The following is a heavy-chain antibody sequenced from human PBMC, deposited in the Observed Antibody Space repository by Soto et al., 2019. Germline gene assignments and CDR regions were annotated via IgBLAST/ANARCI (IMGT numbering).Heavy chain of an antibody. CDR1: GFTFSSYA. Sequence: QVQLVESGEGVVRPGRSLRLSGAASGFTFSSYAMHWVRQAPGKGLEWVAVISYDGSNKYYADSVKGRFTISRDNSKNTLYLQMNSLRAEDTAVYYCARDRGTYYFDYWGQGTLVTVSS. CDR2: ISYDGSNK. J-gene: IGHJ4*02. V-gene: IGHV3-30-3*01. CDR3: ARDRGTYYFDY.